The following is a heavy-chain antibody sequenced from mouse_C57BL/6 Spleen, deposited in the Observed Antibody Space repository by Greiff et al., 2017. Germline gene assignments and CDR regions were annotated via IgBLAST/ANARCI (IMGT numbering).Heavy chain of an antibody. CDR3: ARSEGDHRAWFAY. Sequence: VKLQQSGPELVKPGASVKISCKASGYAFSSSWMNWVKQRPGKGLEWIGRIYPGDGDTNYNGKFKGKATLTADKSSSTAYMQLSSLTSEDSAVYFRARSEGDHRAWFAYWGQGTLVTVSA. CDR1: GYAFSSSW. CDR2: IYPGDGDT. J-gene: IGHJ3*01. V-gene: IGHV1-82*01. D-gene: IGHD3-3*01.